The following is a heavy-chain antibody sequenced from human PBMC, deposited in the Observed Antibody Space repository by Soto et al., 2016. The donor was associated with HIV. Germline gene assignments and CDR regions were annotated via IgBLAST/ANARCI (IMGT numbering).Heavy chain of an antibody. CDR3: ARGYNFGMDV. J-gene: IGHJ6*02. CDR2: INSDGSNT. CDR1: GFTFSSYW. V-gene: IGHV3-74*01. Sequence: VQLVESGGGLVQPGGSLRLSCAASGFTFSSYWMHWVRQAPGKGLVWVSRINSDGSNTVYAASVKGRFNISRDNAKNTLYLQMNSLRAEDTAVYYCARGYNFGMDVWGQGTTVTVSS.